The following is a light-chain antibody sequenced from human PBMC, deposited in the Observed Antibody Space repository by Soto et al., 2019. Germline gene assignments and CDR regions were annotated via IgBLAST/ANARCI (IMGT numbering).Light chain of an antibody. Sequence: DIVMTQSPLSLPVTPGEPASISCRSSRSLLHNNGYNYLDWYLQKPGQSPQLLIYLGSNRASGVPSRFSGSGSEADFTLTISSLQPEDFATYSCQHSTTWTFGQGTKVDIK. CDR1: RSLLHNNGYNY. J-gene: IGKJ1*01. V-gene: IGKV2-28*01. CDR2: LGS. CDR3: QHSTTWT.